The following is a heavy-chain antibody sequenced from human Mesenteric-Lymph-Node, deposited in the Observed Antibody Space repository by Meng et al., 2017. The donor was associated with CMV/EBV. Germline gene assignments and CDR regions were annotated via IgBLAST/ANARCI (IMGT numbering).Heavy chain of an antibody. CDR3: ARGLYYLDY. CDR1: GGSISSSSYY. J-gene: IGHJ4*02. Sequence: LTCTVSGGSISSSSYYWGWIRQPPGKGLEWIGEINHSGSTNYNPSLKSRVTISVDTSKNQFSLKLSSVTAADTAVYYCARGLYYLDYWGQGTLVTVSS. V-gene: IGHV4-39*07. CDR2: INHSGST.